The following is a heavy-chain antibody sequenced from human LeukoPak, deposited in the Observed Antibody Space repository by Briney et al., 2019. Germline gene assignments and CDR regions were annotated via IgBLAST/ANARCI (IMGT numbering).Heavy chain of an antibody. CDR2: INSDGTTT. V-gene: IGHV3-74*01. Sequence: GGSLRLSCAASGFTFSDYWMHWVRQAPGKGPVWVSRINSDGTTTTYADSVKGRFTISRDNAKNSLYLQMNSLRAEDTAVYYCARDIGTQWFDPWGQGTLVTVSS. CDR1: GFTFSDYW. CDR3: ARDIGTQWFDP. J-gene: IGHJ5*02. D-gene: IGHD1-26*01.